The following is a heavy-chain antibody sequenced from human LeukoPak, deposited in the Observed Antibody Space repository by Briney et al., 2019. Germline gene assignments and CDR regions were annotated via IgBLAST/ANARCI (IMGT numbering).Heavy chain of an antibody. D-gene: IGHD2-2*02. J-gene: IGHJ4*02. Sequence: GSLRLSCAASGFTFSSYGMHWVRQAPGKGLEWVAVISYDGSNKYYADSVKGRFTISRDNSKNTLYLQMNSLRAEDTAVYYCARGEDIVVVPAAIAPPLFDYWGQGTLVTVSS. CDR3: ARGEDIVVVPAAIAPPLFDY. CDR2: ISYDGSNK. V-gene: IGHV3-30*19. CDR1: GFTFSSYG.